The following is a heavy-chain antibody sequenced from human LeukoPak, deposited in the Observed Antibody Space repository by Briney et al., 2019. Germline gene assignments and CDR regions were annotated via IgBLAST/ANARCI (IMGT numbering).Heavy chain of an antibody. CDR1: GGTFSSYA. V-gene: IGHV1-69*05. CDR3: AIRWYSSSSDDY. Sequence: GASVKVSCKASGGTFSSYAISWVRQAPGQGLEWMGGIIPIFGTANYAQKFQGRVTITTDESTSTAYMELSSLRSEDTAVYYCAIRWYSSSSDDYWGQGTLVTVSS. J-gene: IGHJ4*02. D-gene: IGHD6-6*01. CDR2: IIPIFGTA.